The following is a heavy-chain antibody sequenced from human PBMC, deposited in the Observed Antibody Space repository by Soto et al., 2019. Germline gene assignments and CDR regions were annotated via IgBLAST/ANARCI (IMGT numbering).Heavy chain of an antibody. D-gene: IGHD3-10*01. CDR3: AXDPNGVLWFGELGYFDY. CDR2: ISGSGGST. CDR1: GFTFSSYA. J-gene: IGHJ4*02. V-gene: IGHV3-23*01. Sequence: GGSLRLSCAASGFTFSSYAMSWVRQAPGKGLEWVSAISGSGGSTYYADSVKGRFTISRDNSKNTLYLQMNSLRAEDTAVYYCAXDPNGVLWFGELGYFDYWGQGTLVTVSS.